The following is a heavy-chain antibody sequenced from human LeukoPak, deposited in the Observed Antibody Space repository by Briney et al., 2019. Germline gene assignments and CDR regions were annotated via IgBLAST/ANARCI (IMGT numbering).Heavy chain of an antibody. CDR2: ISGDAGTT. CDR1: GSTFSSYA. CDR3: AKETERAFDL. D-gene: IGHD5-24*01. V-gene: IGHV3-23*01. Sequence: GGSLRLSCAASGSTFSSYAMTWVRQAPGKGLEWGSVISGDAGTTYYADAVKGRFTISRDNSKNTLYLQMNSLRAEDTAVYYCAKETERAFDLWGQGTMVTVSS. J-gene: IGHJ3*01.